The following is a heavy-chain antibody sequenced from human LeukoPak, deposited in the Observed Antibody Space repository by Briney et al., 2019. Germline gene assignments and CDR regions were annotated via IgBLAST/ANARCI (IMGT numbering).Heavy chain of an antibody. Sequence: SETLSLTCIVSGGSISSYYWSWIRQPPGKGLEWIGYIYYSGTTNYNPSLKSRVTISVDTSKNHFSLKLTSVTAADTAVYYCASHYGSGFGYWGQGTLVTVSS. CDR2: IYYSGTT. CDR1: GGSISSYY. D-gene: IGHD3-10*01. V-gene: IGHV4-59*08. CDR3: ASHYGSGFGY. J-gene: IGHJ4*02.